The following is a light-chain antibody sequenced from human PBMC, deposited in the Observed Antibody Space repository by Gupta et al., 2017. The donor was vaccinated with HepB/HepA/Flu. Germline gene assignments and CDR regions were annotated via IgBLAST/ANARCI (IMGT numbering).Light chain of an antibody. J-gene: IGLJ2*01. CDR3: SSRDSSSNSVV. CDR2: GDN. V-gene: IGLV3-19*01. Sequence: SSELTQDPTVSVALCQTVRVTCQGDSLRPYFASWYQQKPGQAPVLVIVGDNNRPSGIPDRFSGSSSRNTSSLTITGAQEEDEADYYCSSRDSSSNSVVFGGGTKVIVL. CDR1: SLRPYF.